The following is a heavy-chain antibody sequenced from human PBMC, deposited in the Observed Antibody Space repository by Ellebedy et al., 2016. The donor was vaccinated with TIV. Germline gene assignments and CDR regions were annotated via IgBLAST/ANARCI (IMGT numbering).Heavy chain of an antibody. Sequence: GESLKISCAASGLTFSSYWMHWVRQAPGKGLVWVSRVNSDGSSTTYADSVKGRFTISRDNAKHTLYLQMNSLGGEDTAVYYCVSSSPVIDYWGQGTLVTVSS. J-gene: IGHJ4*02. D-gene: IGHD6-13*01. CDR1: GLTFSSYW. CDR2: VNSDGSST. CDR3: VSSSPVIDY. V-gene: IGHV3-74*01.